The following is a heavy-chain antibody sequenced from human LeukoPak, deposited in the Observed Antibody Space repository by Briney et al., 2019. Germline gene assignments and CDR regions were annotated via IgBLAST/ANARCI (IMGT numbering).Heavy chain of an antibody. J-gene: IGHJ4*02. D-gene: IGHD6-13*01. CDR1: GYTFTSYY. CDR2: INPSGGST. V-gene: IGHV1-46*01. CDR3: ARPSSSWFSLDY. Sequence: GASVKVSCKASGYTFTSYYMHWVRQAPGQGLEWMGIINPSGGSTSYAQKFQGRVTMTRDMSTSTVYMELSSLRSEDTAVYYCARPSSSWFSLDYWGQGTLVTVSS.